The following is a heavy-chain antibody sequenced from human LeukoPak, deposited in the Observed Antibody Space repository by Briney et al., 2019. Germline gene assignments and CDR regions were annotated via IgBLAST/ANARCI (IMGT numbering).Heavy chain of an antibody. CDR3: ARAGHFFDY. V-gene: IGHV3-48*04. Sequence: GGSLRLSCAASGFTFTTYSMNWVRQAPGKGLQWVSYISITSRTANYADSVKGRFTISRDNAKNSLYLQMNSLRAEDTAVYYCARAGHFFDYWGQGTLVTVSS. CDR1: GFTFTTYS. CDR2: ISITSRTA. J-gene: IGHJ4*02.